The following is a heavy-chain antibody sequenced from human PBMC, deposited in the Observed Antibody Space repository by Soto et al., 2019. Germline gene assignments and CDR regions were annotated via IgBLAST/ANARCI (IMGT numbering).Heavy chain of an antibody. D-gene: IGHD3-3*01. J-gene: IGHJ5*02. CDR1: GGSISSGDYY. V-gene: IGHV4-30-4*01. CDR2: IYYSGST. CDR3: ARGRNYDFWSGTNPWFDP. Sequence: SETLSLTCTVSGGSISSGDYYWSWIRQPPGKGLEWIGYIYYSGSTYYNPSLKSRVTISVDTSKNQFSLKLSSVTAADTAVYYCARGRNYDFWSGTNPWFDPWGQGTLVTVSS.